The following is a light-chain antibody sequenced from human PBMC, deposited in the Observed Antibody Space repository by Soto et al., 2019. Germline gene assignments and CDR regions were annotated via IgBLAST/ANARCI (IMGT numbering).Light chain of an antibody. CDR1: QTISRW. CDR2: RAS. Sequence: DIPMTQSPLTLSASVGDRVTITCRASQTISRWLAWYQQKPGKAPKLLIYRASSLGSGVPSRFSGSGSGTEFTLTISSLQSDDSATYYCQQDQTWTFGQGTKVEIK. V-gene: IGKV1-5*03. CDR3: QQDQTWT. J-gene: IGKJ1*01.